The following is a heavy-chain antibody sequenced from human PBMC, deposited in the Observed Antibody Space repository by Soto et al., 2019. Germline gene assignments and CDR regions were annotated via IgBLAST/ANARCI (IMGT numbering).Heavy chain of an antibody. CDR1: GLSVSTNY. Sequence: EVQLVESGGNLVQPGGSLRLSCAASGLSVSTNYMGWVRQAPGRGLEWVSVIYRAGRTDYADSVKGRFTISRDNSRNTPFLQMNGLKFEDTAVYYCARASEYCSAGTCTPCAFDIWGQGTMATVSS. CDR3: ARASEYCSAGTCTPCAFDI. CDR2: IYRAGRT. V-gene: IGHV3-53*04. J-gene: IGHJ3*02. D-gene: IGHD2-15*01.